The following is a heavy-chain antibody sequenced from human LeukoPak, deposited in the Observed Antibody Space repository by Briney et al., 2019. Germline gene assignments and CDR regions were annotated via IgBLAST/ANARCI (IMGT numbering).Heavy chain of an antibody. Sequence: GASVKVSCKASGYTFTSYYMHWVRQAPGQGLEWMGIINPSGGSTSYAQKFQGRVTMTTDTSTSTAYMELRSLRSDDTAVYYCARARYCSSTSCYTSDYWGQGTLVTVSS. J-gene: IGHJ4*02. CDR2: INPSGGST. CDR1: GYTFTSYY. V-gene: IGHV1-46*01. CDR3: ARARYCSSTSCYTSDY. D-gene: IGHD2-2*02.